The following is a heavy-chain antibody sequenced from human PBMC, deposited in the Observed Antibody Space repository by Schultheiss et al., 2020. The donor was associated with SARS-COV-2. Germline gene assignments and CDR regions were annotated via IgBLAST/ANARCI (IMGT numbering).Heavy chain of an antibody. Sequence: GESLKISCAASGFTFSDYYMSWVRQAPGKGLEWVSVIYSGGSTYYADSVKGRFTISRDNSKNTLYLQMNSLRAEDTAVYYCARVPTRVPAALPLFDWYFDLWGRGTLVTVSS. J-gene: IGHJ2*01. V-gene: IGHV3-66*01. CDR2: IYSGGST. CDR3: ARVPTRVPAALPLFDWYFDL. D-gene: IGHD2-2*01. CDR1: GFTFSDYY.